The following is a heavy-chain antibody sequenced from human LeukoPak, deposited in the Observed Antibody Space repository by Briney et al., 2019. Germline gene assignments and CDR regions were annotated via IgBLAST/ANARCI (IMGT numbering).Heavy chain of an antibody. D-gene: IGHD5-24*01. CDR2: ISRSSNYI. CDR1: GFTFTTYD. J-gene: IGHJ4*02. CDR3: ARATNYWHTLIEF. V-gene: IGHV3-21*01. Sequence: GGSLRLSCSASGFTFTTYDMTWVRQAPGEGLEWVSTISRSSNYIYYADSVKGRFTISRDNAKNSLYLQMNSLRAEDTAVYYCARATNYWHTLIEFWGRGTLVTVSS.